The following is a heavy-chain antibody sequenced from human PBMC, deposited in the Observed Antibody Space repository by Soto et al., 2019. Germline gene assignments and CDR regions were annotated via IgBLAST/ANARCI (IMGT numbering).Heavy chain of an antibody. Sequence: GGSLRLSCAASGFTFSSYSMNWVRQAPGKGLEWVSYISSSSSTIYYADSVKGRFTISRDNAKNSLYLQMNSLRAEDTAVYYYARDRMITFGGVIAANWFDPWGQGTLVTVSS. J-gene: IGHJ5*02. CDR2: ISSSSSTI. CDR3: ARDRMITFGGVIAANWFDP. V-gene: IGHV3-48*01. CDR1: GFTFSSYS. D-gene: IGHD3-16*02.